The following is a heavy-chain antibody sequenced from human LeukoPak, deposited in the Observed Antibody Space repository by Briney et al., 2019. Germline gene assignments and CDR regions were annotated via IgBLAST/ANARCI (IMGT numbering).Heavy chain of an antibody. Sequence: ASVKVSCKASGYTFTSYDINCVRQATGQGLEWMGWMNPNSGNTGYAQKFQGRVTITRNTSISTAYMELSSLRSEDTAVYYCARGGLAARRRIKGNWFDPWGQGTLVTVSS. D-gene: IGHD6-6*01. J-gene: IGHJ5*02. V-gene: IGHV1-8*03. CDR1: GYTFTSYD. CDR2: MNPNSGNT. CDR3: ARGGLAARRRIKGNWFDP.